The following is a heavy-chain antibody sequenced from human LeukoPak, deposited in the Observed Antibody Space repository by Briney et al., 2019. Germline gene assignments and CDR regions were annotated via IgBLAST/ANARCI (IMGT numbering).Heavy chain of an antibody. CDR1: GFTFTNAW. V-gene: IGHV3-15*01. J-gene: IGHJ4*02. Sequence: GGSLRLSCAASGFTFTNAWMRWVRQAPAKGLEWVGRIKRKSDGGTPDNAARVKGRFTISRDDSKNTLYLQMNSLKTEDTAVYYCATDLGGYYSGSGTYWGSLDYWGQGTVVTVSS. D-gene: IGHD3-10*01. CDR3: ATDLGGYYSGSGTYWGSLDY. CDR2: IKRKSDGGTP.